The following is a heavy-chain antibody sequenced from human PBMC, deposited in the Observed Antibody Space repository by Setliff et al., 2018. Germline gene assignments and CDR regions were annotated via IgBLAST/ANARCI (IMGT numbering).Heavy chain of an antibody. D-gene: IGHD1-26*01. V-gene: IGHV4-39*07. CDR2: IYFGGNT. J-gene: IGHJ3*02. CDR3: ARDASASDGRNAFDI. CDR1: GGSISDNGYF. Sequence: SETLSLTCTVPGGSISDNGYFWGWVRQPPGKGLEWIGNIYFGGNTYFNPSFKSRVTMSIDTSNSQFSLKLSSVTAADTAIYYCARDASASDGRNAFDIWGQGIMVTVSS.